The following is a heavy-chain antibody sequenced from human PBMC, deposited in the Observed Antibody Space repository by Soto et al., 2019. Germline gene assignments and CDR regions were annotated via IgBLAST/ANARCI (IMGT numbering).Heavy chain of an antibody. J-gene: IGHJ6*02. D-gene: IGHD6-13*01. CDR3: TSARSSSWDYFYGMDV. Sequence: PSQTLSLTCAISGDSVSSNSAAWNWIRQSPSRGLEWLGRTYYRSKWYNDYTVSVKSRITINPDTSKNQFSLQLSSVTPEDTAVYYCTSARSSSWDYFYGMDVWGQGTTVTVSS. V-gene: IGHV6-1*01. CDR2: TYYRSKWYN. CDR1: GDSVSSNSAA.